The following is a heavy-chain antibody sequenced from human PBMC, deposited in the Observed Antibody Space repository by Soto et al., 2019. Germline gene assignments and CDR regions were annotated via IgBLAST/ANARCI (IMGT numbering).Heavy chain of an antibody. CDR2: IWYDGSNK. J-gene: IGHJ6*02. CDR1: GFTXSSYG. V-gene: IGHV3-33*01. Sequence: RLSXXAXGFTXSSYGMHXVRQAPXXXVVWLAVIWYDGSNKYYADSVKGRFTISRDNSKNTLYLQMNSLRAEDTAVYYCAREGGSSQPDYYYYYGMDVWGQGTTVTVSS. CDR3: AREGGSSQPDYYYYYGMDV. D-gene: IGHD6-6*01.